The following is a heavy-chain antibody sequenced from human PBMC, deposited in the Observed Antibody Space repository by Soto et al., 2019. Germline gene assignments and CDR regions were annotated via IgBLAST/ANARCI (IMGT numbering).Heavy chain of an antibody. V-gene: IGHV3-11*01. Sequence: GGSLRLSCAASGFTFSDYYMSWIRQAPGKGLEWVSYISSSGSTIYYADSVKGRFTISRDNAKNSLYLQMNSLRAEDTAVYYCARDSPDCSGGSCYPGGIYYYYGMDVWGQGTTVTVSS. D-gene: IGHD2-15*01. CDR3: ARDSPDCSGGSCYPGGIYYYYGMDV. CDR2: ISSSGSTI. CDR1: GFTFSDYY. J-gene: IGHJ6*02.